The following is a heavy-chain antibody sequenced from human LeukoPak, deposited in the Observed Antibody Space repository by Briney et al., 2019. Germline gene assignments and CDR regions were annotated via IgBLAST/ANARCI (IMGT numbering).Heavy chain of an antibody. J-gene: IGHJ4*02. CDR1: GGSIRSNY. CDR2: IYHSGST. CDR3: ARVMGDGYKRAFDY. D-gene: IGHD5-24*01. V-gene: IGHV4-59*01. Sequence: SETLSLTCTVSGGSIRSNYWSWIRQPPGKGLEWIGYIYHSGSTNYNPSLNSRVTISVDTSKNEFSLKLSSVTAADAAVYYCARVMGDGYKRAFDYWGQGTLVTVSS.